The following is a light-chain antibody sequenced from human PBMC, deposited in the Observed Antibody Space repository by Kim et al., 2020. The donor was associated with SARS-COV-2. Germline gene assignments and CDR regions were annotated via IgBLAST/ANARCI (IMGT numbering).Light chain of an antibody. CDR1: QSISST. Sequence: LSRSTGERTTLSRRASQSISSTLAWYQQQPGQAPRLLIYGASTRATDMPVRFSGSGSGTEFTLTISSLQSEDFVVYYCQQYHNMQTFGQGTKLEI. CDR3: QQYHNMQT. CDR2: GAS. J-gene: IGKJ2*01. V-gene: IGKV3-15*01.